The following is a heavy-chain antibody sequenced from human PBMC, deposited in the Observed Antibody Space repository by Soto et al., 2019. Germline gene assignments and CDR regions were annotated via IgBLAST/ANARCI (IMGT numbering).Heavy chain of an antibody. J-gene: IGHJ1*01. CDR2: VNPSCGST. CDR3: ARDESCSDGIFFSLHFHR. Sequence: ASVKVSCKASGYIFTAYSMHWVRQAPGQGLEWMGVVNPSCGSTNYAQKFQGRITMTRDTSTSTVYMDLSRLTSEDTAVYYCARDESCSDGIFFSLHFHRWGQGTLVTVSS. D-gene: IGHD2-15*01. CDR1: GYIFTAYS. V-gene: IGHV1-46*01.